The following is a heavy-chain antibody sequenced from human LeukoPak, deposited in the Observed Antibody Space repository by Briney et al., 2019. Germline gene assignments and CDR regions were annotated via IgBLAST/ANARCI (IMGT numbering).Heavy chain of an antibody. V-gene: IGHV3-30*04. D-gene: IGHD1-26*01. CDR1: GFTFSSCV. J-gene: IGHJ6*03. Sequence: GRSLRLSCAASGFTFSSCVMDWVRQAPGKGLEWVAIISYDGSNEYYADSVKGRFTISRDNAKNSLYLQMNSLRAEDTAVYYCARMGASYYMDVWGKGTTVTISS. CDR3: ARMGASYYMDV. CDR2: ISYDGSNE.